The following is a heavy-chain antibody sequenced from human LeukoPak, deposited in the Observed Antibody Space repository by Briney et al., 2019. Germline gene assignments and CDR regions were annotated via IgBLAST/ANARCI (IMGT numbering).Heavy chain of an antibody. CDR3: TRVIRNASYHYYYMDV. CDR1: EFSVGSNY. CDR2: IKQDGSDK. Sequence: GGSLRLSCAASEFSVGSNYMTWVRQAPGKGLEWVANIKQDGSDKNYVDSVKGRFTISRDNAKNSLYLQMNSLRAEDTAVYFRTRVIRNASYHYYYMDVWGKGTTVTVSS. J-gene: IGHJ6*03. V-gene: IGHV3-7*01.